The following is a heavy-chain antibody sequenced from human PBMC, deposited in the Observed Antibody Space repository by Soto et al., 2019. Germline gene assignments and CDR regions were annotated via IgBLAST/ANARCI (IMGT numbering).Heavy chain of an antibody. J-gene: IGHJ4*02. CDR1: GFTFTAYD. CDR2: VNGNGGST. CDR3: RAYSYGQGVDY. V-gene: IGHV3-23*01. Sequence: HPGGSLRLSCEASGFTFTAYDMNWVRQAPGKGLEWVSVVNGNGGSTYYADSVKGRFSISRDDSKNTAYLQMNSLRAEDTAVYYCRAYSYGQGVDYWGQGTLVTVSS. D-gene: IGHD5-18*01.